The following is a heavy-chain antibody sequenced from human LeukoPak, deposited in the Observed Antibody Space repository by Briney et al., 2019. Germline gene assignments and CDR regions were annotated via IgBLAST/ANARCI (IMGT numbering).Heavy chain of an antibody. CDR1: GFTFSSYA. V-gene: IGHV3-23*01. D-gene: IGHD3-16*02. Sequence: HPGGPLRLSCAASGFTFSSYAMLWVRQAPGEGLEWVSAISISGGGTWNADTVKGRFTTFRDNSKNGLFLQMNSLAAEDTAVYYCAPGGGDHRPFDPWGQGTLVTVSS. CDR3: APGGGDHRPFDP. J-gene: IGHJ5*02. CDR2: ISISGGGT.